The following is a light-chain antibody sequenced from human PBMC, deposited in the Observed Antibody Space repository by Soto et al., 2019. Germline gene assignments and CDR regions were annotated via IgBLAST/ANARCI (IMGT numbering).Light chain of an antibody. CDR1: QSVSSSY. CDR2: GAS. Sequence: EIVLTQSPGTLSLSPGERATLSCRASQSVSSSYLAWYQQNPGQAPRLLIYGASSRATGIPDRFSGSGSGTDFTLTISRLEPEDFAVYYCQQYGRSPPSTFGQGTKLEIK. CDR3: QQYGRSPPST. J-gene: IGKJ1*01. V-gene: IGKV3-20*01.